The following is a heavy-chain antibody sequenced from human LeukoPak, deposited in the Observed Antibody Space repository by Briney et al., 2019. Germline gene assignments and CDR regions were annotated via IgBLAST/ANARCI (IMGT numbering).Heavy chain of an antibody. CDR1: GFTSSAYW. J-gene: IGHJ4*02. CDR3: ARDSYESRNPHGVY. Sequence: GGSLRLSCAVSGFTSSAYWMSWVRQAPGKGLEWVANIKQDGSEKYYEDSVKGRFTISRDNAKNSLYLQMNSLRAEDTALYYCARDSYESRNPHGVYWGQGTLVTVSS. CDR2: IKQDGSEK. D-gene: IGHD3-16*01. V-gene: IGHV3-7*01.